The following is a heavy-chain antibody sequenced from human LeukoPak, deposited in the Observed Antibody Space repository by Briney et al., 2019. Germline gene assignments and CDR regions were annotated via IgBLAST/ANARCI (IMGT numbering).Heavy chain of an antibody. CDR3: ARSSVPAAMSDWFDP. Sequence: SETLSLTCTVSGGSISSSSYYWGWTRQPPGKGLEWIGSIYYSGSTYYNPSLKSRVTISVDTSKNQFSLKLSSVTAADTAVYYCARSSVPAAMSDWFDPWGQGTLVTVSS. V-gene: IGHV4-39*07. D-gene: IGHD2-2*01. J-gene: IGHJ5*02. CDR1: GGSISSSSYY. CDR2: IYYSGST.